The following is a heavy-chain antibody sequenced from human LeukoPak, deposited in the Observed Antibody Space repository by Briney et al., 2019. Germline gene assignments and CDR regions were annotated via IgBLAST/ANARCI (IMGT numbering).Heavy chain of an antibody. V-gene: IGHV3-11*01. CDR3: ARDRDCGTTTCSVDY. CDR2: ITNSGSTI. D-gene: IGHD2-2*01. J-gene: IGHJ4*02. CDR1: GFSFSDYY. Sequence: GGSLRLSCAAAGFSFSDYYVSWVRQAPGKGLEWISYITNSGSTIYYAESVKGRFTISRDDAKNSLYLQMNNLRAEGTAVYYCARDRDCGTTTCSVDYWGQGTLVTVSS.